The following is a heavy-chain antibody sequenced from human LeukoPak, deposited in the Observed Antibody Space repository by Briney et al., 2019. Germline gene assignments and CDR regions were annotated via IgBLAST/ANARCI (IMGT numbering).Heavy chain of an antibody. Sequence: ASVKVSCKASGYTFTSYAMNWVRQAPGQGLEWMGWINTNTGNPTYAQGFTGRFVFSLDTSVSTAYLQISSLKAEDTAVYYCARFGLGYCSSTSCYEGDWFDPWGQGTLVTVSS. CDR2: INTNTGNP. CDR3: ARFGLGYCSSTSCYEGDWFDP. CDR1: GYTFTSYA. V-gene: IGHV7-4-1*02. J-gene: IGHJ5*02. D-gene: IGHD2-2*03.